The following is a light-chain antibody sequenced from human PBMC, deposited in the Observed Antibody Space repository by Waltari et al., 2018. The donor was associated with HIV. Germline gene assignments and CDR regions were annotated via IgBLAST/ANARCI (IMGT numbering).Light chain of an antibody. CDR2: DVS. CDR1: SSDVGGYNY. J-gene: IGLJ2*01. Sequence: QSALTQPRSVSGSPGQSVTISCTGTSSDVGGYNYVSWYQQHPGKAPKLMIYDVSKRPSGVPDRFSGSKSGNTASLTISGLQSEDEADYYCAAWDDNRNAVVFGGGTKLTVL. CDR3: AAWDDNRNAVV. V-gene: IGLV2-11*01.